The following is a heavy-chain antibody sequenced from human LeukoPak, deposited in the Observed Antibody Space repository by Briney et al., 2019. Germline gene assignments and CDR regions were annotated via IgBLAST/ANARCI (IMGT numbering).Heavy chain of an antibody. Sequence: SVKVSCKASGGTFSRHAISWVRQAPGQGVEWVGGLIPVFGTTNYAEKFQGRVTITTEESTRTSYMELRILKSDDTGVYYCERGKSGYDYGLDHWGQGILVIVSS. D-gene: IGHD5-12*01. V-gene: IGHV1-69*05. CDR1: GGTFSRHA. CDR2: LIPVFGTT. J-gene: IGHJ4*02. CDR3: ERGKSGYDYGLDH.